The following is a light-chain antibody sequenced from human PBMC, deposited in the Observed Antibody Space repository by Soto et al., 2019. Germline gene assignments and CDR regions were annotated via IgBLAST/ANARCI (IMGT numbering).Light chain of an antibody. CDR2: SAS. CDR3: HQYGSSPLT. Sequence: EIVLTQSPGTLSLSPGETATLSCRASETVDTSSLGWYQQKPGRAPSLLIYSASRRATGIPDRCDASGSATDFTLTISRLEPEEFAVYYCHQYGSSPLTFGGGTKVEI. J-gene: IGKJ4*01. CDR1: ETVDTSS. V-gene: IGKV3-20*01.